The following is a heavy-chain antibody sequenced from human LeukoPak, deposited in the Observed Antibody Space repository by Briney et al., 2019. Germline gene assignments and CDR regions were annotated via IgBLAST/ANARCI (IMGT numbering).Heavy chain of an antibody. CDR1: GFTFSSYA. D-gene: IGHD6-6*01. CDR2: ISYDGSNK. Sequence: GGSLRLSCAASGFTFSSYAMHWVRQAPGKGLEGVAVISYDGSNKYYADSVKGRFTISRDNSKNTLYLQMNSLRAEDTAVYYCARDVAARPTHFDYWGQGTLVTVSS. V-gene: IGHV3-30-3*01. CDR3: ARDVAARPTHFDY. J-gene: IGHJ4*02.